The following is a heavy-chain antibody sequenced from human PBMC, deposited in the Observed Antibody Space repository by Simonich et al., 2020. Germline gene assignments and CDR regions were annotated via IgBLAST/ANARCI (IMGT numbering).Heavy chain of an antibody. CDR1: GYTFTGYY. CDR3: ARELKGVPVGWGSQIDI. Sequence: QVQLVQSGAEVKKPGASMKVSCKASGYTFTGYYMHWVGQAPGQGLGGIGRINPNRGGTNYAHKFQGMGTMTRDTSSSTAYMELGRLRSDDTAVYYCARELKGVPVGWGSQIDIWGQGTMVTVSS. J-gene: IGHJ3*02. D-gene: IGHD6-19*01. V-gene: IGHV1-2*06. CDR2: INPNRGGT.